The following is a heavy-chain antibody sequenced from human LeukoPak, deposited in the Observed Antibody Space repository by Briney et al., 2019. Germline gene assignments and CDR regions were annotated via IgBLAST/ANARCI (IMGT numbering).Heavy chain of an antibody. D-gene: IGHD2-15*01. CDR3: AKDGGGGCSGVNCYRGSYFSGMDV. V-gene: IGHV3-23*01. Sequence: GGSLRLSCAASGFTFSSYAMTWVRQAPVKGLEWVSSISGSGGRTDYADSVKGRFTISRDNSKNTLYLQMNSLRDDDTAVYYCAKDGGGGCSGVNCYRGSYFSGMDVWGQGTTVTVSS. CDR2: ISGSGGRT. J-gene: IGHJ6*02. CDR1: GFTFSSYA.